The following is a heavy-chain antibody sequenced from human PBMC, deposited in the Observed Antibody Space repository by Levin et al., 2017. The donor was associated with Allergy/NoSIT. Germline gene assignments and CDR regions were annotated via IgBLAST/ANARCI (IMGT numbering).Heavy chain of an antibody. CDR3: AIIQKVAYYDFWSGLPVGMDV. V-gene: IGHV1-2*02. CDR2: INPNSGGT. CDR1: GYTFTGYY. Sequence: GESLKISCKASGYTFTGYYMHWVRQAPGQGLEWMGWINPNSGGTNYAQKFQGRVTMTRDTSISTAYMELSRLRSDDTAVYYCAIIQKVAYYDFWSGLPVGMDVWGQGTTVTVSS. J-gene: IGHJ6*02. D-gene: IGHD3-3*01.